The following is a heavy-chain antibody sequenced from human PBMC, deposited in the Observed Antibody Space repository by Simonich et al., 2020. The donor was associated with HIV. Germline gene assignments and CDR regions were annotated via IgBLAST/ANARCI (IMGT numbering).Heavy chain of an antibody. CDR2: ISAYNGNT. J-gene: IGHJ6*03. V-gene: IGHV1-18*01. D-gene: IGHD2-15*01. Sequence: QVQLVQSGAEVKKPGASVKVSCKASGYIFTSYGISWVRQAPGQGLEGMGWISAYNGNTNYAQKLQGRGPMTTDTSTSTAYMELRSLRSDDTAVYYCARGSPQDPYYYYYYMDVWGKGTTVTVSS. CDR1: GYIFTSYG. CDR3: ARGSPQDPYYYYYYMDV.